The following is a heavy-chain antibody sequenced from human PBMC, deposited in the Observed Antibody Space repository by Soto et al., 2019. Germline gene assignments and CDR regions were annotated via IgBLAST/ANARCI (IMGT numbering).Heavy chain of an antibody. D-gene: IGHD6-19*01. Sequence: SETLSLTCAVYGGSFSGYYWSWIRQPPGKGLEWIGAINHSGSTYYNPSLRSRVTISVDTSKNQFSRKLSSVSAADTAVFYCARHYSSGSRNWFDPWGQGTLVTVSS. V-gene: IGHV4-34*01. J-gene: IGHJ5*02. CDR2: INHSGST. CDR3: ARHYSSGSRNWFDP. CDR1: GGSFSGYY.